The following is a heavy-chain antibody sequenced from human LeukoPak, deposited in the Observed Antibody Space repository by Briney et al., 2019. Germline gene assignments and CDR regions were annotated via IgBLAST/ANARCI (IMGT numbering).Heavy chain of an antibody. CDR3: ARDGDYGTGSYYRGFFDY. V-gene: IGHV1-2*07. CDR1: GYSFTAFY. CDR2: IHPRSGET. Sequence: GASVKVSCKASGYSFTAFYIHWVRQAPGQGLEWMGWIHPRSGETNYAYKFRGRVTMTRDTSISTTYMDLGSLGSDGTAVYYCARDGDYGTGSYYRGFFDYWGQGTLVTVSS. J-gene: IGHJ4*02. D-gene: IGHD3-10*01.